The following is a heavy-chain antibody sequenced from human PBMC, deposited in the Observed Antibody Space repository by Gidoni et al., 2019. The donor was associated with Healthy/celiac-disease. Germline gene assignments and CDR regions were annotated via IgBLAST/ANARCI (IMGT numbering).Heavy chain of an antibody. J-gene: IGHJ6*02. V-gene: IGHV1-18*01. D-gene: IGHD3-3*02. CDR3: ARDVHFWSGSLPLALGMDV. CDR1: GYTFTSYG. Sequence: QVQLVQSGAEVKKPGASVKVSCKASGYTFTSYGISCVRQAPGQGLEWMGWSSAYNGNTNYAQKHQGRVTMTTDTSTNTAYMELRSLRSDDTAVYYCARDVHFWSGSLPLALGMDVWGQGTTVTVSS. CDR2: SSAYNGNT.